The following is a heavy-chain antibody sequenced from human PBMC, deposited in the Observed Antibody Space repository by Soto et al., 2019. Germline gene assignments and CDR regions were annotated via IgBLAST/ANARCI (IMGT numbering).Heavy chain of an antibody. CDR3: ARVQRYDSSGYYGY. D-gene: IGHD3-22*01. V-gene: IGHV1-69*13. CDR2: IIPIFGTA. CDR1: GGTFSSYA. J-gene: IGHJ4*02. Sequence: ASVKVSCEASGGTFSSYAISWVRQAPGQGLEWMGGIIPIFGTANYAQKFQGRVTITADESTSTAYMELSSLRSEDTAVYYCARVQRYDSSGYYGYWGQGTLVTVSS.